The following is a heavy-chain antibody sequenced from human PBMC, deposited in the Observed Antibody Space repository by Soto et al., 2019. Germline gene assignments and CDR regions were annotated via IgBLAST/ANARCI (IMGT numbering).Heavy chain of an antibody. CDR2: INHSGST. V-gene: IGHV4-34*01. CDR3: ARHDYGDYGDDPPYWYFDL. CDR1: GGSFSGYY. Sequence: QVQLQQWGAGLLKPSETLSLTCAVYGGSFSGYYWSWIRQPPGKGLEWIGEINHSGSTNYNPSLKSRVTISVDTSKNQFSLKLSSVTAADTAVYYCARHDYGDYGDDPPYWYFDLWGRGTLVTVSS. J-gene: IGHJ2*01. D-gene: IGHD4-17*01.